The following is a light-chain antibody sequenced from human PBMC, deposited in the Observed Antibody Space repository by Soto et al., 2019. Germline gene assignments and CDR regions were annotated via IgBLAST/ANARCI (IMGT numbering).Light chain of an antibody. Sequence: QSVLTQPASVSGPPGQSITISCTGTSSDIGAYNFVSWYQQHPGKVPKVIIYEVSNRPSGVPDRFSGSKSGNTASLTISGLQADDEADYYCNSFTSRNTLVFGGGTKVTVL. J-gene: IGLJ3*02. CDR1: SSDIGAYNF. CDR3: NSFTSRNTLV. CDR2: EVS. V-gene: IGLV2-14*01.